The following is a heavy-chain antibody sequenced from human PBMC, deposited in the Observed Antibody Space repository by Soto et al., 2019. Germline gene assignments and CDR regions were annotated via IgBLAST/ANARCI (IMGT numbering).Heavy chain of an antibody. CDR3: ARLAADGYSYYCGMDV. Sequence: WTWIRQHPGKGLEWIGYIYYSGSTYYNPSLKSRVTISVDTSKNQFSLKLSSVTTADTAVYYCARLAADGYSYYCGMDVWGQGTTVTVSS. J-gene: IGHJ6*02. CDR2: IYYSGST. D-gene: IGHD2-15*01. V-gene: IGHV4-31*02.